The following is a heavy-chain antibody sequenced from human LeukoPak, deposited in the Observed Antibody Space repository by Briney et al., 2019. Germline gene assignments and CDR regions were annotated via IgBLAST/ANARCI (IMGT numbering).Heavy chain of an antibody. D-gene: IGHD4-17*01. Sequence: PGGSLRLSCAASGFTFSSYEMNWVRQAPGKGLEWVSYISSSGSTIYYADSVKGRFTISRDNAKNSLYLQMNSLRVEDTAVYYCARDYYGDYGDWGQGTLVTVSS. J-gene: IGHJ4*02. V-gene: IGHV3-48*03. CDR3: ARDYYGDYGD. CDR1: GFTFSSYE. CDR2: ISSSGSTI.